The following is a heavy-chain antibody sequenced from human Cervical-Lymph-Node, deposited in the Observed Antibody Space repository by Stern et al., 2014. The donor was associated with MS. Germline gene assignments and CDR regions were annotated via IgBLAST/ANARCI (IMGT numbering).Heavy chain of an antibody. Sequence: QVTLRESGPVLVKPTETLTLTCTVSVFSLTNARMGVSWIRQPPGKALAWLAHLFLDDEKFYSTSLKIRLTISKDTSKSQVVLTMTRMDPVDTATYYCARISSSSGWFFDYWGQGTLVTVSS. J-gene: IGHJ4*02. CDR1: VFSLTNARMG. CDR2: LFLDDEK. V-gene: IGHV2-26*01. D-gene: IGHD6-19*01. CDR3: ARISSSSGWFFDY.